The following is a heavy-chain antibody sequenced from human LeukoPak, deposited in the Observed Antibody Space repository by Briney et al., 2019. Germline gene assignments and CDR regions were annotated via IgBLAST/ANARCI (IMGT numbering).Heavy chain of an antibody. D-gene: IGHD6-19*01. CDR1: GGSISSSSYY. CDR2: INHSGST. CDR3: ARRPGIAVAGTFCCFDP. Sequence: SETLSLTCTVSGGSISSSSYYWGWIRQPPGKGLEWIGEINHSGSTNYNPPLKSRVTISVDTSKNQFSLKLSSVTAADTAMYYCARRPGIAVAGTFCCFDPGGQGTLV. J-gene: IGHJ5*02. V-gene: IGHV4-39*07.